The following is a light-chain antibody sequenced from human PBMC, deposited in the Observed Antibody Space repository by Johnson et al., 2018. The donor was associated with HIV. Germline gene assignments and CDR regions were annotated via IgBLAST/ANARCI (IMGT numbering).Light chain of an antibody. CDR1: SSNIGNNY. CDR2: DNN. V-gene: IGLV1-51*01. J-gene: IGLJ1*01. CDR3: GTWDSSLGGV. Sequence: QSVLTQPPSVSAAPGQKVTISCSGSSSNIGNNYVSWYQQLPGTAPKLLIYDNNKRPSGIPDRFFGSKSGTSATLGITGLQTGDEADYYCGTWDSSLGGVFGTGTRVTVL.